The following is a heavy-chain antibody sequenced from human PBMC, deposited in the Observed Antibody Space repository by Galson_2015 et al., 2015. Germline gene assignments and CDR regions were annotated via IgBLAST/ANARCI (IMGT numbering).Heavy chain of an antibody. Sequence: SLRLSCAASGFTFSSYAMSWVRQAPGKGLEWVSGISGSGGTTYYADSVKGRFTISRDNSKNTLYLQMNSLRAEDTAVHYCANPPRSGGDGFDIWGQGTMVTVSS. CDR1: GFTFSSYA. CDR2: ISGSGGTT. CDR3: ANPPRSGGDGFDI. D-gene: IGHD3-16*01. V-gene: IGHV3-23*01. J-gene: IGHJ3*02.